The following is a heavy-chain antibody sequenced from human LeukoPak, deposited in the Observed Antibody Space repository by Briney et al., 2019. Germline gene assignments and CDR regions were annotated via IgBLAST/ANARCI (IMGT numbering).Heavy chain of an antibody. CDR2: ISSGRTE. J-gene: IGHJ4*02. CDR1: GFTFSMHS. CDR3: AGEPSSGSVSSWYPLDY. D-gene: IGHD6-13*01. V-gene: IGHV3-48*01. Sequence: PGGSLRLSCVASGFTFSMHSLNWVRQTPGKGLEWVSYISSGRTEFYADSVKGRFSISRDNAKNSLYLQMNSLRAEDTAVYYCAGEPSSGSVSSWYPLDYWSQGTLVTVSS.